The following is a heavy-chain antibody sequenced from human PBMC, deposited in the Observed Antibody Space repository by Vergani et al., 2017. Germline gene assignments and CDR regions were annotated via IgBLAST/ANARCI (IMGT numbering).Heavy chain of an antibody. CDR2: IYSTGST. D-gene: IGHD3-9*01. J-gene: IGHJ6*02. V-gene: IGHV4-59*13. CDR1: GGLFNTYY. CDR3: ARVMYRDEASTGYRLEGMDI. Sequence: QVQLEESGPGLVKPSETLSLTCTVSGGLFNTYYWSWIRQSPGKGLEWIGYIYSTGSTNYNPSLNSLVTMSVDTSKNQFSLKLRSVTAADTAVYFCARVMYRDEASTGYRLEGMDIWGQGTTVTISS.